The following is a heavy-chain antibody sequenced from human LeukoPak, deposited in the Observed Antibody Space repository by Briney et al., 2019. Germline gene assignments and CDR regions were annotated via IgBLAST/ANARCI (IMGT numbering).Heavy chain of an antibody. CDR1: GFTFSSYD. D-gene: IGHD6-19*01. V-gene: IGHV3-30*18. Sequence: PGGSLRLSCAASGFTFSSYDMSWVRQAPGKGLEWVAVISYDGSNKYYADSVKGRFTISRDNSKNTLYLQMNSLRAEDTAVYYCAKDASIAVAGTSAPTFDYWGQGTLVTVSS. J-gene: IGHJ4*02. CDR2: ISYDGSNK. CDR3: AKDASIAVAGTSAPTFDY.